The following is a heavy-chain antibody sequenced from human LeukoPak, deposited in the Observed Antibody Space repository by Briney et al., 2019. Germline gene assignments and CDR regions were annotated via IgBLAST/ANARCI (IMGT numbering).Heavy chain of an antibody. CDR1: GGSISSYY. CDR3: ARIEGDYGDYFAFDI. D-gene: IGHD4-17*01. V-gene: IGHV4-59*01. Sequence: PSETLSLTCTVSGGSISSYYWSWIRQPPGKGLEWIGYIYYSGSTNYNPSLKSRVTISVDMSKNQFSLKLSSVTAADTAVYYCARIEGDYGDYFAFDIWGQGTMVTVSS. J-gene: IGHJ3*02. CDR2: IYYSGST.